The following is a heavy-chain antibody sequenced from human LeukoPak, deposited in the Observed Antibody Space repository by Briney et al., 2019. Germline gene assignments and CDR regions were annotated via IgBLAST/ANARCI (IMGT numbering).Heavy chain of an antibody. V-gene: IGHV1-2*02. CDR1: GYTFTGYY. D-gene: IGHD6-13*01. CDR2: INPNSGGT. CDR3: ARDRGPPNIAAAPFGY. Sequence: DSVKVSCKASGYTFTGYYMHWVRQAPGQGLELMGWINPNSGGTNYAQKFQGRVTMTRDTSISTAYMELSRLRSDDTAVYYCARDRGPPNIAAAPFGYWGQGTLVTVSS. J-gene: IGHJ4*02.